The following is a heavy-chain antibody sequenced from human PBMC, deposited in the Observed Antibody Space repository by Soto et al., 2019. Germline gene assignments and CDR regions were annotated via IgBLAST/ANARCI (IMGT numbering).Heavy chain of an antibody. CDR3: AREGVPAATGENSFEP. CDR2: IDFSGST. Sequence: LSLTGTVSGGCISSGDYDWSWIRQPPGKGLEWIGYIDFSGSTYFNPSLKSRVTISVDTSKNQFSLKPRSVTAADTAVYYCAREGVPAATGENSFEPGGQGTLVTVSS. V-gene: IGHV4-30-4*01. D-gene: IGHD2-2*01. J-gene: IGHJ5*02. CDR1: GGCISSGDYD.